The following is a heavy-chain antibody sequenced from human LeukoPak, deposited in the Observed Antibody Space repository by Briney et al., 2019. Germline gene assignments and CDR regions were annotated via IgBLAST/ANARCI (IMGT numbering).Heavy chain of an antibody. V-gene: IGHV1-24*01. Sequence: GASVKVSCKVSGYTLTELSMHWVRQAPGKGLEWMGGFDPEDGETIYAQKFQGRVTMTEDTSTSTAYMELRSLRSDDTAVYYCARDVRSYFDYWGQGTLVTVSS. CDR3: ARDVRSYFDY. CDR1: GYTLTELS. J-gene: IGHJ4*02. CDR2: FDPEDGET.